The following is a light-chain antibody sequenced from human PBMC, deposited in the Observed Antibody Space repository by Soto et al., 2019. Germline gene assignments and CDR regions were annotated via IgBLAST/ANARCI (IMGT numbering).Light chain of an antibody. Sequence: EIVLTQSPGTLSLSPGERATLSCRASQSVSSSYLAWYQQKPGQAPRLLIYGASSRATGIPDRFSGSGSGTDFTLTISRLEPEDVAVYYCQQYGSSPMYTFGQGTKLVTK. V-gene: IGKV3-20*01. CDR3: QQYGSSPMYT. J-gene: IGKJ2*01. CDR2: GAS. CDR1: QSVSSSY.